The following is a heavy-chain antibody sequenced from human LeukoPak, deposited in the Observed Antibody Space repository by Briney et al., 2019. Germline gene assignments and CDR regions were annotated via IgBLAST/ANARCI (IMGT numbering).Heavy chain of an antibody. Sequence: GGSLRLSCAASGFTFDDYAMHWVRQAPGKGLEWVSGISWNSGSIGYADSVKGRFIISRDNARKSLYLQMNSLRAEDTAVYYCARATRGGYDGYFDYWGQGTLVTVSS. D-gene: IGHD5-12*01. CDR2: ISWNSGSI. CDR1: GFTFDDYA. V-gene: IGHV3-9*01. J-gene: IGHJ4*02. CDR3: ARATRGGYDGYFDY.